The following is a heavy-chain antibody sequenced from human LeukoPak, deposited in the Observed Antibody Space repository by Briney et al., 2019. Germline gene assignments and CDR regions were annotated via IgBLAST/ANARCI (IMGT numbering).Heavy chain of an antibody. CDR1: GFTFSSYG. J-gene: IGHJ4*02. CDR2: IRYDGTNK. CDR3: ARDLSSGDH. D-gene: IGHD6-19*01. Sequence: GGSLRLSCAASGFTFSSYGMHWVRQAPGKGLEWEAFIRYDGTNKYYVDSVKGRFTISRDNSKNTLYLQMNSLRAEDTAVYYCARDLSSGDHWGQGTPVTVSS. V-gene: IGHV3-30*02.